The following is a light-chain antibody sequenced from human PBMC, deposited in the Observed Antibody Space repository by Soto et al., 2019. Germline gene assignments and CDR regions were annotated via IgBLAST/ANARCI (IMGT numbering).Light chain of an antibody. Sequence: DSQMTQSPSTLSASVGDRVIITCRASQSISSWLAWYQQKPGKAPNLLIYKASTLKSGLPSKFSGSGSGTEFTLTISSLQHDDFATYYCQQYDNDSWTFGQGTKVEIK. CDR3: QQYDNDSWT. V-gene: IGKV1-5*03. CDR2: KAS. CDR1: QSISSW. J-gene: IGKJ1*01.